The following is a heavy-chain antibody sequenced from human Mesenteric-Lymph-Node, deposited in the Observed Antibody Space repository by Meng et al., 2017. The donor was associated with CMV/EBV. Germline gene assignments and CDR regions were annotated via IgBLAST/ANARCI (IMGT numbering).Heavy chain of an antibody. CDR2: INPNTGNP. V-gene: IGHV7-4-1*02. D-gene: IGHD3-10*01. CDR3: AMSQITMVRGVINSWYFDL. Sequence: FTSYAMNWVHQAPGQGLEWMGWINPNTGNPTYAQGFTGQFVFSLDTSVSTAYLQISSLKAEDTAVYYCAMSQITMVRGVINSWYFDLWGRGTLVTVSS. CDR1: FTSYA. J-gene: IGHJ2*01.